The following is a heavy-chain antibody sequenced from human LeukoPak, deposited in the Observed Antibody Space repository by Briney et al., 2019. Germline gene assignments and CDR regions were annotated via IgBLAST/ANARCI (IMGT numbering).Heavy chain of an antibody. V-gene: IGHV3-23*01. CDR2: MSGSGGTT. D-gene: IGHD6-13*01. Sequence: GGSLRLSCAASGFTVSTSYMNWVRQAPGKGLEWVSSMSGSGGTTYYADSVKGRFAISRDNSKNTLYLQMSSLRTEDTALYYCAKVQQLATIYYFDYWGQGSPVTVSS. CDR3: AKVQQLATIYYFDY. J-gene: IGHJ4*02. CDR1: GFTVSTSY.